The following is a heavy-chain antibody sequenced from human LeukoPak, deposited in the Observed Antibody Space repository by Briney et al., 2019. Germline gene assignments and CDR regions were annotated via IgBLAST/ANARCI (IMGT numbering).Heavy chain of an antibody. CDR2: ISSSSSYI. V-gene: IGHV3-21*01. J-gene: IGHJ6*02. D-gene: IGHD3-10*01. Sequence: PGGSLRLSCAASGFTFSSYRMNWVRQAPGKGLEWVSSISSSSSYIYYADSVKGRFTISRDNAKNSLYLQMNSLRAEDTAVYYCARDPYYYGSGSYLYYYGMDVWGQGTTVTVSS. CDR1: GFTFSSYR. CDR3: ARDPYYYGSGSYLYYYGMDV.